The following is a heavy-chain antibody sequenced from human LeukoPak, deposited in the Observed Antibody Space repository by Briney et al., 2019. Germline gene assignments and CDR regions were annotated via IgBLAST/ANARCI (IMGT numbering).Heavy chain of an antibody. Sequence: GGSLRLSCAASGLTLSSFSMNWVRQAPGKGLEWVSSISSINSYTYYADSVKGRFTISRDNAKNSLYLQMNSPRVEDTAVYYCATDYGDFFGENYYFYYCGQGTLITVSS. D-gene: IGHD4-17*01. CDR3: ATDYGDFFGENYYFYY. J-gene: IGHJ4*02. CDR1: GLTLSSFS. CDR2: ISSINSYT. V-gene: IGHV3-21*01.